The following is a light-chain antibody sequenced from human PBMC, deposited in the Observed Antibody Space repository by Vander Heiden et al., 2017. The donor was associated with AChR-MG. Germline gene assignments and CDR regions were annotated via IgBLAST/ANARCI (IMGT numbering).Light chain of an antibody. CDR3: QAWDSSTAVV. Sequence: SYELTQPPSVSVSPGQTASIPCSGDKLGDKYGCWYQQKPGQSPVLVIYQDSKRPSGIPERFSGSNSGNTAALTISGTQAMDEADYYCQAWDSSTAVVFGGVTRLTVL. J-gene: IGLJ2*01. CDR2: QDS. CDR1: KLGDKY. V-gene: IGLV3-1*01.